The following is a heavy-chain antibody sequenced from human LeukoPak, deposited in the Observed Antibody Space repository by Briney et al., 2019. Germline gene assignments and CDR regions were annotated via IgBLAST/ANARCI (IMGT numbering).Heavy chain of an antibody. D-gene: IGHD5-12*01. J-gene: IGHJ4*02. V-gene: IGHV3-15*01. CDR3: TTDLGSGYDCLTYFDY. Sequence: PGGSLRLSCAASGFTFSNAWMSWVRQAPGNGLEWVGRIKSKTDGGTTDYAAPVKGRFNISRDDSKNTLYLQMNSLKTEDTAVYYCTTDLGSGYDCLTYFDYWGQGSLVTVSS. CDR2: IKSKTDGGTT. CDR1: GFTFSNAW.